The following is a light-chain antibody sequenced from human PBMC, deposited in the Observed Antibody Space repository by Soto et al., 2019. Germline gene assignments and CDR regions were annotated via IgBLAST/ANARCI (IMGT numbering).Light chain of an antibody. CDR1: QTINNW. J-gene: IGKJ1*01. Sequence: DIQMTQSPSTLSASVGDRVTITCRASQTINNWLAWYQQKPGKPPKLLIYDVSSLQSGVPSRFSGSGSGTEFTLTISSLQPDDFATYYCQQYKSYRTFGQGTKVEIK. CDR2: DVS. CDR3: QQYKSYRT. V-gene: IGKV1-5*01.